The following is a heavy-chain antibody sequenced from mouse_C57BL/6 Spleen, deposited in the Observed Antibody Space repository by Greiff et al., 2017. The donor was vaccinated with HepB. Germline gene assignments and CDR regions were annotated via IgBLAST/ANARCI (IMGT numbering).Heavy chain of an antibody. Sequence: PLQQSGPELVKPGASVKISCKASGYAFSSSWMNWVKQRPVKGLEWIGRIYPGDGDTNYNGKFKGKATLTADKSSSTAYMQLSSLTSEDSAVYFCARDYSDAMDYWGQGTSVTVSS. J-gene: IGHJ4*01. CDR1: GYAFSSSW. D-gene: IGHD2-12*01. V-gene: IGHV1-82*01. CDR2: IYPGDGDT. CDR3: ARDYSDAMDY.